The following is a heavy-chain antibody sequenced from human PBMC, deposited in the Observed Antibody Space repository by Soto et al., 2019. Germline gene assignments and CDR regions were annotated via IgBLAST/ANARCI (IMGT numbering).Heavy chain of an antibody. CDR3: ARDLGPRITMIVVAAQYYYYGMDV. D-gene: IGHD3-22*01. J-gene: IGHJ6*02. Sequence: PGGSLRLSCAASGFTFSSYSMNWVRQAPGKGLEWVSSISSSSSYIYYADSVKGRFTISRDNAKNSLYLQMNSLRAEDTAVYYCARDLGPRITMIVVAAQYYYYGMDVWGQGTTVTVSS. CDR1: GFTFSSYS. V-gene: IGHV3-21*01. CDR2: ISSSSSYI.